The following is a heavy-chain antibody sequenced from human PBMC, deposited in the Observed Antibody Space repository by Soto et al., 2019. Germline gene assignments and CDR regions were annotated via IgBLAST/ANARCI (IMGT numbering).Heavy chain of an antibody. D-gene: IGHD3-9*01. J-gene: IGHJ3*02. Sequence: ASVKVSCTASGYIFTGNSMHWVRQAPGQGLEWMGIINPSGGSTSYAQKFQGRVTMTRDTSTSTVYMELSSLRSEDTAVYYCAIPALTGYYMGAFDIWGQGTMVTVSS. CDR1: GYIFTGNS. CDR2: INPSGGST. CDR3: AIPALTGYYMGAFDI. V-gene: IGHV1-46*01.